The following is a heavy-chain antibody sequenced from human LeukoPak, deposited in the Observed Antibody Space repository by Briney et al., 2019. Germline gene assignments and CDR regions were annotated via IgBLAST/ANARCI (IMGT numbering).Heavy chain of an antibody. D-gene: IGHD6-13*01. V-gene: IGHV3-23*01. CDR1: GFTFSTYA. CDR2: SADNT. J-gene: IGHJ4*02. Sequence: GGSLRLSCAASGFTFSTYAMTWVRQAPGKGLEWVSGSADNTYCADSVKGRFTISRDNSKNTLYLQMNSLRVEDTAVYYCAKVRNTTTWYLGDWGQGTLVTVSS. CDR3: AKVRNTTTWYLGD.